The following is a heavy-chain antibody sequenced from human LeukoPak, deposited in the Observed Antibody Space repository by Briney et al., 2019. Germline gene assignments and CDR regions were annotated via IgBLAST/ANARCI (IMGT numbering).Heavy chain of an antibody. J-gene: IGHJ5*02. Sequence: GGSLRLSCAASGFTFSRYSMNWVRQAPGKGLEWVSSISSSSSYIYYADSVKGRFTISRDNAKNSLYLQMNSLRAEDTAAYYCASSSPNWFDPWGQGTLVTVSS. D-gene: IGHD2-2*01. CDR3: ASSSPNWFDP. V-gene: IGHV3-21*01. CDR2: ISSSSSYI. CDR1: GFTFSRYS.